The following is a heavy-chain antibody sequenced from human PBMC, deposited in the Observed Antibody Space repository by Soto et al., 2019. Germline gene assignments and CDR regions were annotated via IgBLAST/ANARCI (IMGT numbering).Heavy chain of an antibody. V-gene: IGHV3-21*01. Sequence: GGSLRLSCAASGFTFSSYSMNRVRQAPGKGLEWVSSISSSSSYIYYADSVKGRFTISRDNAKNSLYLQMNSLRAEDTAVYYCASIPPEFNYYDSSGYYAFDYWGQGTLVTVSS. CDR3: ASIPPEFNYYDSSGYYAFDY. CDR1: GFTFSSYS. D-gene: IGHD3-22*01. CDR2: ISSSSSYI. J-gene: IGHJ4*02.